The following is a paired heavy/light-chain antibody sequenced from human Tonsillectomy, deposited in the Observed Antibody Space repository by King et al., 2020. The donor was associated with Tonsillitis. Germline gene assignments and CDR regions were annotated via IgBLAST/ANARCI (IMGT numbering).Light chain of an antibody. CDR2: EVT. CDR1: SNDVGSFNY. CDR3: SSYAGTNNFV. V-gene: IGLV2-8*01. J-gene: IGLJ2*01. Sequence: QSALTQPPSASGSPGQAVTISCTGTSNDVGSFNYVSWYQQHPGQAPKLLIYEVTKRPSGVSHRFSGSKSGNTASLTVSGLQADDEADYYCSSYAGTNNFVFGGGTKLTVL.
Heavy chain of an antibody. CDR3: ARDLLLQALQWRPSPGPSDV. CDR2: ISYDGSNQ. V-gene: IGHV3-30*03. J-gene: IGHJ3*01. Sequence: QEHLVESGGGVVQPGRSLRLSCAASGFIFSNYGMHWVRQAPGKGPEWVAVISYDGSNQYYGDSVKGRFTISRDNSKDTLFLQMNSLRAEDTAVYYCARDLLLQALQWRPSPGPSDVWGQGTMVTVSS. D-gene: IGHD6-19*01. CDR1: GFIFSNYG.